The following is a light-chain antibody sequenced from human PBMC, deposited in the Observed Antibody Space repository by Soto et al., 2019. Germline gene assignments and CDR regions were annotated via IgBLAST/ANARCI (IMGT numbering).Light chain of an antibody. Sequence: EIVLTQSPGTLSLSPGERATLSCRASQTVSSIFLAWYQQKHGQAPRLLIYGASTRATGIPDRFSGSGSGTDFTLTIRRLEPEDFAMYYCQQYESSRTFGQGTKV. V-gene: IGKV3-20*01. CDR2: GAS. CDR3: QQYESSRT. J-gene: IGKJ1*01. CDR1: QTVSSIF.